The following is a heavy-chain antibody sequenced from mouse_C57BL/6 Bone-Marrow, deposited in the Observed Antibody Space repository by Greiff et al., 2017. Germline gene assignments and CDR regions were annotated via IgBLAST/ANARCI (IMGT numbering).Heavy chain of an antibody. CDR1: GFTFSDYG. Sequence: EVKLVESGGGLVKPGGSLKLSCAASGFTFSDYGMHWVRQAPEKGLEWVAYISSGSSTIYYADTVKGRFTLSRDNAKNTLFLQMTSLRSEDTAMYYCARTGFAYWGQGTLVTVSA. V-gene: IGHV5-17*01. J-gene: IGHJ3*01. CDR3: ARTGFAY. CDR2: ISSGSSTI.